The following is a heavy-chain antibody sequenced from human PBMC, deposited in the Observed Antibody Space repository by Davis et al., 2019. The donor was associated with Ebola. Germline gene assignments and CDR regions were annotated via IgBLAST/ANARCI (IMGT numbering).Heavy chain of an antibody. V-gene: IGHV1-69*06. J-gene: IGHJ4*02. D-gene: IGHD1-26*01. CDR3: ARVGSGSYLFDY. CDR2: IIPIFGTA. CDR1: GGTFSSYA. Sequence: SVKVSCKASGGTFSSYAISWVRQAPGQGLEWMGGIIPIFGTANYAQKFQGRVKITADKSTSTAYMELSSLRSEDTAVYYCARVGSGSYLFDYWGQGTLVTVSS.